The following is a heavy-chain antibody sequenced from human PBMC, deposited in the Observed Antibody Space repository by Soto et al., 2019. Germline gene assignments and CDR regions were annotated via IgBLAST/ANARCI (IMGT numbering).Heavy chain of an antibody. CDR3: VKRGRNWGAFEF. CDR2: IGGTDGDSDGVP. Sequence: VHLLESGGDLVQPGGSLRLSCVASGFILNNYAMSWVRQAPGKGLEWVSTIGGTDGDSDGVPWYEDSVKGRFTISRDSSAITLFLHMDNLRAEDSALYYCVKRGRNWGAFEFWVQGTTVVVSS. CDR1: GFILNNYA. D-gene: IGHD7-27*01. J-gene: IGHJ3*01. V-gene: IGHV3-23*01.